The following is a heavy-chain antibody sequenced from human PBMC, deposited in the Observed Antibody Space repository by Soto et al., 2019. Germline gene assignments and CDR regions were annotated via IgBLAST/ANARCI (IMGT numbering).Heavy chain of an antibody. CDR2: IYPGDSDT. Sequence: GESLKISCKGSGYSFTSYWIGWVRQMPGKGLEWMGIIYPGDSDTRYSPSFQGQGTIAADKSISTAYLQWSSLKASDTAMYYCARLGEPGSSGWYNNPPNYWGQGTLVTVSS. J-gene: IGHJ4*02. CDR1: GYSFTSYW. D-gene: IGHD6-19*01. CDR3: ARLGEPGSSGWYNNPPNY. V-gene: IGHV5-51*01.